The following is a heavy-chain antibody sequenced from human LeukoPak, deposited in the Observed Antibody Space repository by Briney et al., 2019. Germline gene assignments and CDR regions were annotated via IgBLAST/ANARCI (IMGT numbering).Heavy chain of an antibody. D-gene: IGHD6-19*01. CDR3: AKDIQENSGWYSLFDY. Sequence: GGSLRLSCAASGFTFDDYAMPWVRQAPGKGLEWVSGISWNSGSIGYADSVKGRFTISRDNAKNSLYLQMNSLRAEDTALYYCAKDIQENSGWYSLFDYWGQGTLVTVSS. CDR1: GFTFDDYA. CDR2: ISWNSGSI. J-gene: IGHJ4*02. V-gene: IGHV3-9*01.